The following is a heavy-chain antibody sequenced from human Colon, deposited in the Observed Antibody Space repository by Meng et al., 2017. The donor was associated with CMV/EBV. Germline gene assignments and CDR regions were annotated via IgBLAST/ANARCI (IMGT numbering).Heavy chain of an antibody. D-gene: IGHD4-17*01. CDR3: AREDYGDSPHDGGGWFDP. CDR1: GFTFSSHG. V-gene: IGHV3-64*02. Sequence: GGSLRLSCVASGFTFSSHGMHWVRQAPGKGLEYLSGISLNGASTYYIDSVRGRFIISRDNSKNTLYLQMNSLRAEDTAVYYCAREDYGDSPHDGGGWFDPWGQGTLVTVSS. J-gene: IGHJ5*02. CDR2: ISLNGAST.